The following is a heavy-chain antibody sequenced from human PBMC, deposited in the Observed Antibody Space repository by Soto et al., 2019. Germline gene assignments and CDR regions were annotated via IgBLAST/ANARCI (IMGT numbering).Heavy chain of an antibody. CDR3: ARPSLAGTVPDWLDP. CDR2: IYYSGST. CDR1: GGSISSSSYY. J-gene: IGHJ5*02. D-gene: IGHD6-19*01. Sequence: SETLSLTCTVSGGSISSSSYYWGWIRQPPGKGLEWIGSIYYSGSTYYYPSPKSRVTLSVDSPKHQFSLKLSSVTAADTAVYYCARPSLAGTVPDWLDPWGQGTLVTVSS. V-gene: IGHV4-39*01.